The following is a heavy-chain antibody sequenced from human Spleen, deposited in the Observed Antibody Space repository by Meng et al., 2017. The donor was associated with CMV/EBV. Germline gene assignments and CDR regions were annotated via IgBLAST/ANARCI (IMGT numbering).Heavy chain of an antibody. J-gene: IGHJ4*02. CDR1: YTFTSYY. V-gene: IGHV1-46*01. Sequence: YTFTSYYMHWVRPAPGQGLEWMGIINPSGGSTSYAQKFQGRVTMTRDTSTSTVYMELSSLRSEDTAVYYCARSSPSIAARRGFYFDYWGQGTLVTVSS. CDR3: ARSSPSIAARRGFYFDY. D-gene: IGHD6-6*01. CDR2: INPSGGST.